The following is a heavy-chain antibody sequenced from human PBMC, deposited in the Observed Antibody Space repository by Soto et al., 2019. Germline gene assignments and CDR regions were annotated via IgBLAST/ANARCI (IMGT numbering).Heavy chain of an antibody. CDR3: ARAYGVKSGTFDF. V-gene: IGHV3-33*01. J-gene: IGHJ3*01. D-gene: IGHD4-17*01. Sequence: QVQLVESGGGVVQPGRSLRLSCAASGFIFSTYDMHWVRQAPGKGLDWVAVIWYDGSNQDYADSVKGRFTISRDNSKNRLFLQMISLRGEDTAVYYCARAYGVKSGTFDFWGQGTMVTVSS. CDR2: IWYDGSNQ. CDR1: GFIFSTYD.